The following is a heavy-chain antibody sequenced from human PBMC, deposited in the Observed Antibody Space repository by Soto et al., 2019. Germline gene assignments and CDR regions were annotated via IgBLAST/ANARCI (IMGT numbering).Heavy chain of an antibody. CDR1: GYTFTSFY. CDR3: ANPQIARHYYYGMEV. V-gene: IGHV1-46*04. Sequence: QVQLVQSGAEVKKPGASVKVSCKASGYTFTSFYMHWVRQAPGQGLEWMGIINPSGPTTDYAQKLHGIVTMPWHTSTSTYYMELSSLTSEDTAVYYFANPQIARHYYYGMEVWGQGTAVTGSS. J-gene: IGHJ6*02. CDR2: INPSGPTT.